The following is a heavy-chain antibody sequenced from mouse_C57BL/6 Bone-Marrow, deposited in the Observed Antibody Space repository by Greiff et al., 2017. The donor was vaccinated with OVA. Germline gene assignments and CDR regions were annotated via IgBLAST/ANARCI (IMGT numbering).Heavy chain of an antibody. CDR3: ARGAFNYDCGWYWYFDV. Sequence: QVQLQQSGAELARPGASVKLSCKASGYTFTSYGISWVKQRTGQGLEWIGEIYPRSGNTYYNAKFKGKATMTADKSSSTAYMELRSLTSEDSAVDFCARGAFNYDCGWYWYFDVWGTGTTVTVSS. CDR2: IYPRSGNT. J-gene: IGHJ1*03. D-gene: IGHD2-4*01. V-gene: IGHV1-81*01. CDR1: GYTFTSYG.